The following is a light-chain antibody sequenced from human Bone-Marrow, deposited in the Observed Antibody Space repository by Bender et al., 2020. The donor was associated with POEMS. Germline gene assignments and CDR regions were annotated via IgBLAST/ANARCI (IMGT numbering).Light chain of an antibody. CDR1: SSDVGAYNA. CDR3: ASYSGSHNLI. CDR2: DVS. Sequence: QSALTQPRSVSGSPGQSVTISCTGTSSDVGAYNAVSWYQQHPGKAPKLMIYDVSKRPSGVPDRFSGSKSGSTASLTVYGLRAEDEAHYYYASYSGSHNLIFGAGTKLTVL. J-gene: IGLJ2*01. V-gene: IGLV2-11*01.